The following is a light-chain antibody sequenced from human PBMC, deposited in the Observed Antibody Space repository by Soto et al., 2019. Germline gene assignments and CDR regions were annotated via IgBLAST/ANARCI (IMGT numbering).Light chain of an antibody. CDR3: QQRSNWPST. V-gene: IGKV3-11*01. CDR2: DAF. CDR1: QSVSIY. Sequence: EIVLTQSPVTLSLSPGERATLSCRASQSVSIYLAWYQQKPGQAPRLLIYDAFKRATGIPARFSGSGSGTGFTLTISSLEPEDFAVYYCQQRSNWPSTFGGGNKVEIK. J-gene: IGKJ4*01.